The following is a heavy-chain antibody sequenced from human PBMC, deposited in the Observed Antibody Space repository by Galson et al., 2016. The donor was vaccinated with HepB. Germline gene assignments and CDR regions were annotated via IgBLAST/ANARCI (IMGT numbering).Heavy chain of an antibody. J-gene: IGHJ4*02. CDR3: AKEGSQGRVAIGGNYFDY. D-gene: IGHD2-15*01. CDR1: GFTFRSYG. CDR2: ISHDGNNI. V-gene: IGHV3-30*18. Sequence: SLRLSCAAPGFTFRSYGMHWVRQAPGKGLEWVAVISHDGNNIYYVDSVKGRFTTSRDNSKKTLYLQMNSLRAEDTAVYYCAKEGSQGRVAIGGNYFDYWGQGTLVIVSS.